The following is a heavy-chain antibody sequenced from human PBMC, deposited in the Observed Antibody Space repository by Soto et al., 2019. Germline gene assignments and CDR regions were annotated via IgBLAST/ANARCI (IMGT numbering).Heavy chain of an antibody. Sequence: PGESLKISCEGSGYSFTSYWISWVRQMPGKGLEWMGRIDPSDSYTNYSPSFQGHVTISADKSISTAYLQWSSLKASDTAMYYCARMMQPGYCTNGVCYTVDVWGQGTTVTVSS. D-gene: IGHD2-8*01. V-gene: IGHV5-10-1*01. CDR1: GYSFTSYW. CDR3: ARMMQPGYCTNGVCYTVDV. CDR2: IDPSDSYT. J-gene: IGHJ6*02.